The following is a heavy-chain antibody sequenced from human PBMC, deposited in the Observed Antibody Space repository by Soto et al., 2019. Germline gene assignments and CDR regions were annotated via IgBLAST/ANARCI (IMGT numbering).Heavy chain of an antibody. D-gene: IGHD3-9*01. V-gene: IGHV3-30-3*01. CDR1: GFTFSSYA. Sequence: GGSLRLSCAASGFTFSSYAMHWVRQAPGKGLEWVAVISYDGSNKYYADSVKGRFTISRDNPKNTLYPQMNSLRAKDTAVYYCARDQPRLNYDILPGYCGYWGQGTLVTVSS. CDR2: ISYDGSNK. J-gene: IGHJ4*02. CDR3: ARDQPRLNYDILPGYCGY.